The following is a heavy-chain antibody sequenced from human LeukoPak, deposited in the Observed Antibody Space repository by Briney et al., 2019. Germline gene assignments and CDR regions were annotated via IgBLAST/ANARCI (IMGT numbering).Heavy chain of an antibody. Sequence: GESLKISCKGSGYSFTSYWIGWVRQMPGKSLEWMGIIYPGDSDTRYSPSFQGQVTISADKSISTAYLQWSSLKASDTAMYYCARPGYCSGGSCYIDYWGQGTLVTVSS. D-gene: IGHD2-15*01. V-gene: IGHV5-51*01. J-gene: IGHJ4*02. CDR1: GYSFTSYW. CDR3: ARPGYCSGGSCYIDY. CDR2: IYPGDSDT.